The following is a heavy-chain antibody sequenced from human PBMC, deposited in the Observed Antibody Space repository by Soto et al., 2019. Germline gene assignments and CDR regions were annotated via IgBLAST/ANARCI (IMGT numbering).Heavy chain of an antibody. J-gene: IGHJ4*02. CDR1: GGSISSGDYY. D-gene: IGHD3-10*01. CDR3: ARVGGFGATTIDY. V-gene: IGHV4-30-4*01. Sequence: QVQLQESGPGLVKPSQTLSLTCTVSGGSISSGDYYWSWIRQPPGKGLEWIGYIYYSGSTYYNPSRKRRVTISVDTSKNQFSPKLSSVTAADTAVYYCARVGGFGATTIDYWGQGTLVTVSS. CDR2: IYYSGST.